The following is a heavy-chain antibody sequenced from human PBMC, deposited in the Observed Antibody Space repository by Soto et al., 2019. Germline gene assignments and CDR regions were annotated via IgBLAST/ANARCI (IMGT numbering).Heavy chain of an antibody. J-gene: IGHJ3*02. Sequence: SVKVSCKASGGTFSSYAISWVRQAPGQGLEWMGGIIPIFGTANYAQKFQGRVTITADESTSTAYMELSSLRSEDTAVYYCARDNTTMIVLGTDDDFDIWGQGTLVTVSS. V-gene: IGHV1-69*13. CDR1: GGTFSSYA. D-gene: IGHD3-22*01. CDR3: ARDNTTMIVLGTDDDFDI. CDR2: IIPIFGTA.